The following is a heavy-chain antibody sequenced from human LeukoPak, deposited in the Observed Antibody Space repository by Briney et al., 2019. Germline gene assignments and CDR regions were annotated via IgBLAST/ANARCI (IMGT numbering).Heavy chain of an antibody. CDR2: IYTSGST. J-gene: IGHJ6*03. CDR3: ASTTPSSIPYYYYMDV. Sequence: PSQTLSLTCTVSGGSTSSGSYYWSWIRQPAGKGLEWIGRIYTSGSTNYNPSLKSRVTISVDTSKNQFSLKLSSVTAADTAVYYCASTTPSSIPYYYYMDVWGKGTTVTVSS. D-gene: IGHD1-14*01. V-gene: IGHV4-61*02. CDR1: GGSTSSGSYY.